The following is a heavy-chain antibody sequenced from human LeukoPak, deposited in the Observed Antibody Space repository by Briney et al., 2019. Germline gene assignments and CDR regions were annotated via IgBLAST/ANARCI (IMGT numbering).Heavy chain of an antibody. CDR3: ATPGEHSSSYYFPGYY. J-gene: IGHJ4*02. Sequence: PGGSLRLSCAASGFTFSSYSMSWVRQPPGKGLEWVSDIGGGGDNTHFADSVKGRFTISRDNPKNTLYLQMNSLRAEDTAVYYCATPGEHSSSYYFPGYYWGQGTLVTVSS. CDR1: GFTFSSYS. D-gene: IGHD3-22*01. CDR2: IGGGGDNT. V-gene: IGHV3-23*01.